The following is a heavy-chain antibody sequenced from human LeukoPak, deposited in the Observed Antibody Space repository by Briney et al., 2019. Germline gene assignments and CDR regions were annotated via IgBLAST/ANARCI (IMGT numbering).Heavy chain of an antibody. D-gene: IGHD3-3*01. CDR1: GFTFSNYG. V-gene: IGHV3-23*01. CDR2: ISNGGTNT. CDR3: AKDFVYGSRFPRPLDY. Sequence: GGSLRLSCAASGFTFSNYGMTWVRQAPGRGLEWVSGISNGGTNTYYTDSVKGRFTISRDNSRNTLYLQMNSLRADNTARYYCAKDFVYGSRFPRPLDYWGQGTLVTVSS. J-gene: IGHJ4*02.